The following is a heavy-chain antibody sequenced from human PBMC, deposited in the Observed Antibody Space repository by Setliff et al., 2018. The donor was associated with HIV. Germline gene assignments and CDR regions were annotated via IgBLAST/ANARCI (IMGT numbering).Heavy chain of an antibody. J-gene: IGHJ4*02. Sequence: ASVKVSCKASGYTFTSYSIDWVRQAPGQGLEWMGWINTNTGNTTYTQDFTGRLVFSLDTSVSTSYLQISILKAEDTAVYYCAKGADQYYDSSAYYQGNFDYWAEGPLVTVS. CDR1: GYTFTSYS. V-gene: IGHV7-4-1*02. CDR3: AKGADQYYDSSAYYQGNFDY. CDR2: INTNTGNT. D-gene: IGHD3-22*01.